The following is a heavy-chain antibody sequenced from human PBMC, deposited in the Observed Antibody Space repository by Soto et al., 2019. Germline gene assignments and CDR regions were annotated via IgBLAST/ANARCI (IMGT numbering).Heavy chain of an antibody. CDR3: AHSYGDDDGMDV. V-gene: IGHV2-5*02. Sequence: QITLKESGPTLVKPTQTLTLTCTFSGFSLSTSGVGVGWIRQPPGKALEWLAVIYWDDDKRYSPSLKSRLTITRATSKNQLVLTMTNMDPVDTGTYYCAHSYGDDDGMDVWGQGTTVTVSS. CDR2: IYWDDDK. CDR1: GFSLSTSGVG. J-gene: IGHJ6*02. D-gene: IGHD4-17*01.